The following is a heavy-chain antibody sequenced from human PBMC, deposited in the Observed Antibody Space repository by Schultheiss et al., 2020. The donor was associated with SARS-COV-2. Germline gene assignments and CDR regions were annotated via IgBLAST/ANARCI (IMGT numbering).Heavy chain of an antibody. J-gene: IGHJ4*02. CDR2: IYYSGST. Sequence: SETLSLTCTVSGGSISSYYWSWIRQPAGKGLEWIGYIYYSGSTNYNPSLKSRVTISVDTSKNQFSLKLSSVTAADTAVYYCARYSNNVNFDYWGQGTLVTVSS. V-gene: IGHV4-59*01. CDR3: ARYSNNVNFDY. D-gene: IGHD4-11*01. CDR1: GGSISSYY.